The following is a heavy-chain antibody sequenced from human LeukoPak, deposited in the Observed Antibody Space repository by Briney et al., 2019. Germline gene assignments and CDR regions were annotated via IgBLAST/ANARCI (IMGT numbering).Heavy chain of an antibody. CDR3: ARGEFLEWLSLDY. CDR2: INAGNGNT. CDR1: GYTFTSYA. D-gene: IGHD3-3*01. V-gene: IGHV1-3*01. J-gene: IGHJ4*02. Sequence: ASVTVSCTASGYTFTSYAMHWVRQAPGQRLEWMGWINAGNGNTKYSQKFQGRVTITRDTSASTAYMELSSLRSEDTAVYYCARGEFLEWLSLDYWGQGTLVTVSS.